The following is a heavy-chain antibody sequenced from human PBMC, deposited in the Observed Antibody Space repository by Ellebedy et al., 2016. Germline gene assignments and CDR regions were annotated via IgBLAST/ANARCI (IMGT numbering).Heavy chain of an antibody. CDR3: ATLTIPGGSDY. CDR1: GGSINSGAYY. Sequence: LRLXCTVSGGSINSGAYYWSWIRQPAGKGLEWIGQIYSSGRSIYNPSLKSRVTMSVDTSKNQLSLELSSVTAADTAVYYCATLTIPGGSDYWGQGTLVTVSS. CDR2: IYSSGRS. D-gene: IGHD3-3*01. J-gene: IGHJ4*02. V-gene: IGHV4-61*09.